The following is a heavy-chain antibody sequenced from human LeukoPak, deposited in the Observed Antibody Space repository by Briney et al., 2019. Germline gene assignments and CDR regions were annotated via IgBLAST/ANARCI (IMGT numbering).Heavy chain of an antibody. Sequence: GGSLRLSCVVSGFSFSDSYMTWIRQTPGRGLESLAYISGSGSDIYYADSVKGRFTITRDNAKKSLYLQMDSLRADDTAVYYCARSQKETHLGAYGGFRDAFDVWGQGTMVIVSS. CDR1: GFSFSDSY. D-gene: IGHD4-23*01. V-gene: IGHV3-11*04. CDR3: ARSQKETHLGAYGGFRDAFDV. CDR2: ISGSGSDI. J-gene: IGHJ3*01.